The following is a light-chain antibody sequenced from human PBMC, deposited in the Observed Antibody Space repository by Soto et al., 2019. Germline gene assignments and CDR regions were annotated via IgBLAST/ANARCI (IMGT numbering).Light chain of an antibody. CDR2: SSN. Sequence: QSVLTQPPSVSAAPGQKVTISCSGSSSNIGNNYVSWYQQLPGTAPKLLMYSSNQRPSGVPDRFSGSKSGTSASLAISGLQSEDEADYYCAAWDDSLNGVVFGGGTKLTVL. J-gene: IGLJ2*01. CDR1: SSNIGNNY. CDR3: AAWDDSLNGVV. V-gene: IGLV1-44*01.